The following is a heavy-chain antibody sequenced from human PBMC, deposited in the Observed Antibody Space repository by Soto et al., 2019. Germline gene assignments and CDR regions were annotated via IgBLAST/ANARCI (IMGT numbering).Heavy chain of an antibody. CDR2: VTGNPGST. CDR1: GFTYTSSV. J-gene: IGHJ6*02. Sequence: EVHLVQSGGGLVQPGGSLTLSCAASGFTYTSSVMSWVRQAPEKGLVWVSSVTGNPGSTYYADSVKGRFTISRDNSKKMLYLQMNSLRPEDTAIYYCATCSGGRCYGALGGTLDYYGMDVWGQGTTVTVSS. CDR3: ATCSGGRCYGALGGTLDYYGMDV. V-gene: IGHV3-23*04. D-gene: IGHD2-15*01.